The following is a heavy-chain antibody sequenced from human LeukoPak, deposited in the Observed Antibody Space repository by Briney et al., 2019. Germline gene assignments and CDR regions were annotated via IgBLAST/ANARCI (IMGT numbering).Heavy chain of an antibody. Sequence: PSETLSLTCTVSGGSISDYYWGWIRQPPGKELEWIGYIYHSGSADYNPSLKSRVTISIDASKKQFSLRLSSVSAADTAVYYCARHDPIISMIVGERAFDIWGQGTMVTVSS. CDR1: GGSISDYY. J-gene: IGHJ3*02. CDR3: ARHDPIISMIVGERAFDI. CDR2: IYHSGSA. D-gene: IGHD3-22*01. V-gene: IGHV4-59*01.